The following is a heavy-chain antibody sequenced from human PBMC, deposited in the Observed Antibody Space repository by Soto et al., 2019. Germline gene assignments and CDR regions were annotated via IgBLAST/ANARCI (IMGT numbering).Heavy chain of an antibody. Sequence: PSETLSLTCAVYGGSFSGYYWSWIRQPPGKGLEWIGEINHSGSTNYNPSLKSRVTISVDTSKNQFSLKLSAVTAADTAVYYCARRLGDGSGRPNWFDPWGQGTRVTVSS. V-gene: IGHV4-34*01. CDR1: GGSFSGYY. J-gene: IGHJ5*02. CDR3: ARRLGDGSGRPNWFDP. D-gene: IGHD6-25*01. CDR2: INHSGST.